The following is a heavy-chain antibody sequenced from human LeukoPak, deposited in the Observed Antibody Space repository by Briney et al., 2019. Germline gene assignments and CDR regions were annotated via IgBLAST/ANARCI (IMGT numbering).Heavy chain of an antibody. J-gene: IGHJ4*02. V-gene: IGHV4-59*01. CDR3: ARDPDY. CDR2: IYYSGST. Sequence: SSETLSLTCTVSGGSISSYYWSWIRQPPGKGLEWIGCIYYSGSTNYNPSLKSRVTISVDTSKNQFSLKLTSVSAADTAVYYCARDPDYWGQGTLVAVSS. CDR1: GGSISSYY.